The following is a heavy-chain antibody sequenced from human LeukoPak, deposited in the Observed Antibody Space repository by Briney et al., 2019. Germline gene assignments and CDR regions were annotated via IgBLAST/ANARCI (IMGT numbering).Heavy chain of an antibody. D-gene: IGHD3-22*01. CDR1: GGSISSYY. CDR2: IYYNGST. Sequence: SETLSLTCTVSGGSISSYYWSWIRQPPGKGLEWIGYIYYNGSTNYTPSLKSRVTISLDTSKNQFSLKLRSVTAADTAMYYCARAVVLYYDGSGYSTRFHYWGQGTLVTVSS. J-gene: IGHJ4*02. V-gene: IGHV4-59*01. CDR3: ARAVVLYYDGSGYSTRFHY.